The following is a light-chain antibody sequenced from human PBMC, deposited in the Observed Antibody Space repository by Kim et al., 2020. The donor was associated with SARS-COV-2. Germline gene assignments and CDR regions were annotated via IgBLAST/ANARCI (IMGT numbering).Light chain of an antibody. V-gene: IGLV3-19*01. CDR2: GKN. Sequence: SELTQDPAVSVALGQTVRITCQGDSLRSYYASWYQQKPGQAPVLVIYGKNNRPSGIPDRFSGSSSGNTASLTLTGAQAEDEADYYCNSRDSSGNHVVFGG. CDR3: NSRDSSGNHVV. J-gene: IGLJ2*01. CDR1: SLRSYY.